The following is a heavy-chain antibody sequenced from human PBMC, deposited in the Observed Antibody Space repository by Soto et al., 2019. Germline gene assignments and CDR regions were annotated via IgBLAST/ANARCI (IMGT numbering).Heavy chain of an antibody. V-gene: IGHV3-53*04. J-gene: IGHJ4*02. CDR1: GFTVSSNY. Sequence: GGSLRLSCAASGFTVSSNYMSWVRQAPGKGLEWVSVIYSGGSTYYADSVKGRFTISRHNSKNTLYLQMNSLRAEDTAVYYCARALPAVAATYYFDYWGQGTLVTVSS. D-gene: IGHD6-19*01. CDR3: ARALPAVAATYYFDY. CDR2: IYSGGST.